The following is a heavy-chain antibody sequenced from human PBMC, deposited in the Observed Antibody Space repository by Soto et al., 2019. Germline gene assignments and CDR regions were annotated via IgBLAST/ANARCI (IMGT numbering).Heavy chain of an antibody. J-gene: IGHJ6*02. CDR1: GFSLSGGGMR. Sequence: SGPTLVNPTQTLKLTCNVSGFSLSGGGMRVTWIRQPPGKALEWLARIDWEDTKLYSTSLKTRLTISKDTSKNQVVLTMTTVDPADTGTYYCARAFYGMDVWGQGTTVTVSS. CDR2: IDWEDTK. V-gene: IGHV2-70*04. CDR3: ARAFYGMDV.